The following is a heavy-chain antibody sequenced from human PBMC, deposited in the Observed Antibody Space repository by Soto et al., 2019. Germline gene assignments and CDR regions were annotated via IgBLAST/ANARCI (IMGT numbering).Heavy chain of an antibody. J-gene: IGHJ4*02. CDR2: IEHGGST. CDR1: GESFSGHY. CDR3: XXXXMVRGVPLDFDY. D-gene: IGHD3-10*01. V-gene: IGHV4-34*02. Sequence: QVQLQQWGTRLLKPSETLSLTCAVFGESFSGHYWSWIRQTPGKGLEWIGEIEHGGSTNYNPSLKSRVRMSVDTTRKQFSVRXNSVIAADTAVXYWXXXXMVRGVPLDFDYWGQGTLVTVSS.